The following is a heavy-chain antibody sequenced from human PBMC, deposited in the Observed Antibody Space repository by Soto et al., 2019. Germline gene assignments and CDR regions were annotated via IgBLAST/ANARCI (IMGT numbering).Heavy chain of an antibody. CDR1: GGSFSGYY. V-gene: IGHV4-34*01. J-gene: IGHJ4*02. D-gene: IGHD3-22*01. CDR2: INHSGST. Sequence: QVQLQQWGAGLLKPSETLSLTCAVYGGSFSGYYWSWIRQPPGKGLEWIGEINHSGSTNYNPSLKSRVTISVDTSKNQFSLKLSSVTAADTAVYYCASQYDSSGYYYEDYWGQGTLVTVSS. CDR3: ASQYDSSGYYYEDY.